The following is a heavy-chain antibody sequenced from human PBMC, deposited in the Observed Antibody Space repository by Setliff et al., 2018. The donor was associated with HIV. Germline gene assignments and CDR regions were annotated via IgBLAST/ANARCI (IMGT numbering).Heavy chain of an antibody. CDR1: GFIFKTYD. J-gene: IGHJ4*02. CDR3: VTRYCGESICPEFDY. Sequence: QPGGSLRLSCATSGFIFKTYDIHWVRQAPGKGLEWVTFIRFNGNDKYYADSVKGRFTISRDNSKNTLDLQINSLRPEDTAVYYCVTRYCGESICPEFDYWGQGTLVTVSS. V-gene: IGHV3-30*02. CDR2: IRFNGNDK. D-gene: IGHD2-21*01.